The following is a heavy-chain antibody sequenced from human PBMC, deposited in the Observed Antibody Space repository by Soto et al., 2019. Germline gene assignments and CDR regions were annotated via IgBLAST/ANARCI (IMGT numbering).Heavy chain of an antibody. V-gene: IGHV1-18*01. Sequence: ASVKVSCKASGYTFTSYGISWVRQAPGQGLEWMGWISAYNGNTNYAQKLQGRVTMTTDTSTSTAYMELRSLRSDDTAVYYCARALERITMILVVNTNSFYFDYWGQGTLVTVSA. J-gene: IGHJ4*02. CDR2: ISAYNGNT. CDR3: ARALERITMILVVNTNSFYFDY. D-gene: IGHD3-22*01. CDR1: GYTFTSYG.